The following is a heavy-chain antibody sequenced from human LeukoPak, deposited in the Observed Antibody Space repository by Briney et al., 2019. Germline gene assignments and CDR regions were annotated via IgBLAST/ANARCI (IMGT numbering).Heavy chain of an antibody. CDR2: LDPNSDNT. Sequence: ASVKVSCKTSGYTFTTYDINWVRQATGQGLEWMGWLDPNSDNTASAQSFQGRLTLTRNTSISTAYMELSSLRSEDTAIYYCGRAGSHDRQTIDFWGQGTLVSVSS. CDR3: GRAGSHDRQTIDF. V-gene: IGHV1-8*01. CDR1: GYTFTTYD. J-gene: IGHJ4*02. D-gene: IGHD1-26*01.